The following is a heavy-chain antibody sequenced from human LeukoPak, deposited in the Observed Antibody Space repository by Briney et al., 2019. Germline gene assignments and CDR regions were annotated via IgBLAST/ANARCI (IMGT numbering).Heavy chain of an antibody. Sequence: ASVKVSCKASGGTFSSYAISWVRQAPGQGLEWMGRIIPIFGTANYAQKFQGRVTITADESTSTAYMELSSLRSEDTAVYYCARSDIVVVPAAISSLGYWGQGTLVTVSS. V-gene: IGHV1-69*13. J-gene: IGHJ4*02. D-gene: IGHD2-2*01. CDR1: GGTFSSYA. CDR3: ARSDIVVVPAAISSLGY. CDR2: IIPIFGTA.